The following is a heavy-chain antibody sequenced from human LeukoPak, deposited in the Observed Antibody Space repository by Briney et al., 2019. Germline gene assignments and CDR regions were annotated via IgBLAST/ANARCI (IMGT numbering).Heavy chain of an antibody. D-gene: IGHD3-16*02. Sequence: SQTLSLTCAISGDSVSSNSAAWNWITQSPSRGLEWLGRTYYRSKWYNDYAVSVKSRITINPDTSKNQFSLQLNSVTPEDTAVYYCARSHPIRLGELSPWGQGTLVTVSS. CDR3: ARSHPIRLGELSP. CDR1: GDSVSSNSAA. J-gene: IGHJ5*02. V-gene: IGHV6-1*01. CDR2: TYYRSKWYN.